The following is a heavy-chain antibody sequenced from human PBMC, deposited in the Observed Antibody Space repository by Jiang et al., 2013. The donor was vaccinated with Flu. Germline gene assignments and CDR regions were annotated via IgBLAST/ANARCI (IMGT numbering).Heavy chain of an antibody. V-gene: IGHV5-51*01. D-gene: IGHD6-19*01. CDR1: GFSFTSYW. CDR2: SILVTLIS. CDR3: ARNRSGWYFDY. J-gene: IGHJ4*02. Sequence: KISCMGSGFSFTSYWIGWVRQMPGKAWSGRGSSILVTLISDTARPSKGQVTISADKSISTAYLQWSSLKASDTAMYYCARNRSGWYFDYWGQGTLVTVSS.